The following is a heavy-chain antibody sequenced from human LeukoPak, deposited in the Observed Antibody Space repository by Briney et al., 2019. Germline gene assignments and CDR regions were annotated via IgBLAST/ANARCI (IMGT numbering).Heavy chain of an antibody. CDR1: NASFSSFY. CDR2: IIHSGST. J-gene: IGHJ6*03. Sequence: SETLSLTCVVYNASFSSFYWSWIRQSPGKGLEWIGEIIHSGSTNYNPSLKSRVTISVDTSKNQFSLKLSSVTAADTAVYYCARGAPDYYYYYMDVWGKGTTVTISS. CDR3: ARGAPDYYYYYMDV. V-gene: IGHV4-34*01.